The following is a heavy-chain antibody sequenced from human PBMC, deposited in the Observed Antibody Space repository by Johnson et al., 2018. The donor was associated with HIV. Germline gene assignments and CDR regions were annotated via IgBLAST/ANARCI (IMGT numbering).Heavy chain of an antibody. V-gene: IGHV3-66*02. CDR2: IYSGGST. Sequence: EVQLVESGGGVVRPGGSLRLSCAASGFTFDDYGMSWVRQAPGKGLEWVSIIYSGGSTYYTRSVKGRFTISRDNSKNMLFLQINSLRVEDPAVYYCARVRVGAFDIWGQGTMVTVSS. CDR1: GFTFDDYG. CDR3: ARVRVGAFDI. D-gene: IGHD1-26*01. J-gene: IGHJ3*02.